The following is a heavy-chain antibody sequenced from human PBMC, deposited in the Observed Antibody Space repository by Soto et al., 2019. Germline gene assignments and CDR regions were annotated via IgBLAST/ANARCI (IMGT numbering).Heavy chain of an antibody. D-gene: IGHD2-2*01. CDR1: GFTFSSYA. J-gene: IGHJ4*01. Sequence: GGSLRLSCAASGFTFSSYAMHWVRQAPGKGLEWVAVISYDGSNKYYADSVKGRFTISRDNPKNTLYLQMNSLRADETAVYFCARGPSSLTRFDYWGQGTLVTVSS. V-gene: IGHV3-30-3*01. CDR3: ARGPSSLTRFDY. CDR2: ISYDGSNK.